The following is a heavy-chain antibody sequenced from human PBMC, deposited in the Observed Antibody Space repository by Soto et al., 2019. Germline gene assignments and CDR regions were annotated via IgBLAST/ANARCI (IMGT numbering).Heavy chain of an antibody. V-gene: IGHV4-39*01. D-gene: IGHD1-7*01. CDR1: GGSTSSQSYY. CDR2: IFYRGST. Sequence: LSLTCSVSGGSTSSQSYYWGWIRQPPGKGLEYIGSIFYRGSTFYNTSLKSRVTLDVDTSKNQFSLRLSSVTATDTAVYFCARHSEGGTWNWGNYFDYWGQGALVTVSS. J-gene: IGHJ4*02. CDR3: ARHSEGGTWNWGNYFDY.